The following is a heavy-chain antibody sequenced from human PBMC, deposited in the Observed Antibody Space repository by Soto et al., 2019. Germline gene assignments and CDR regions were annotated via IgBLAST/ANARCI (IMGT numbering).Heavy chain of an antibody. Sequence: QVQLVESGGGLVKPGGSLRLSCAASGFTFSDYYINWIRQAPGKGLEWVSSISSSGTTLYYADSVKGRFTVSRDNAKNSLYLQMSSLRTEDTAVYYCARNLVAPAGRPYYFDYWGQGTLLTVSS. J-gene: IGHJ4*02. CDR2: ISSSGTTL. CDR3: ARNLVAPAGRPYYFDY. CDR1: GFTFSDYY. D-gene: IGHD6-6*01. V-gene: IGHV3-11*01.